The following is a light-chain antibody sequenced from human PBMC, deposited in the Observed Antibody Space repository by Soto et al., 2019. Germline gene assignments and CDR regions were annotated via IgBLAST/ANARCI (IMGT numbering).Light chain of an antibody. V-gene: IGKV3-20*01. J-gene: IGKJ4*01. CDR3: QQYGSSPLT. CDR1: QSVSSY. CDR2: GAS. Sequence: ELVLTHSTANLSLSTGERATLSCRASQSVSSYLAWYQQKPGQAPRLLIYGASTRATGIPARFSGSGSGIDFTLTISRLEPEDFAVYYCQQYGSSPLTFGVGTKVGIK.